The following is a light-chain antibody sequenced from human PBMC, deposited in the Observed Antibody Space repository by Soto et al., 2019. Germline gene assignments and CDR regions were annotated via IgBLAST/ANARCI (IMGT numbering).Light chain of an antibody. CDR3: QQYNSYRT. CDR2: DAY. CDR1: QSISSW. V-gene: IGKV1-5*01. Sequence: DIQMTQSPCTLSASVGDRVTITCRASQSISSWLAWYQQKPGKAPKLLIYDAYSLESGVPSRFSGSGSGTEFTLTISSLQPDDFATYYCQQYNSYRTFGQGTKVDIK. J-gene: IGKJ1*01.